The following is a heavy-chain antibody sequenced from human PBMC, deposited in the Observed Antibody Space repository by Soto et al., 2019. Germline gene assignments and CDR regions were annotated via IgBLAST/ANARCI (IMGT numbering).Heavy chain of an antibody. CDR2: SNSDGSST. CDR1: GFTFSSYW. D-gene: IGHD3-10*01. J-gene: IGHJ5*02. V-gene: IGHV3-74*01. CDR3: DRDRPYRGYYVSGSSNWFAP. Sequence: EVQLVESGGALVQPGGSLRLSCAASGFTFSSYWMHWVRQAPGKGLVWVSRSNSDGSSTSYADSVKGRFTISRANAKNTLYLQMNSLRAEDTAVSYCDRDRPYRGYYVSGSSNWFAPWGQGTLVAVSS.